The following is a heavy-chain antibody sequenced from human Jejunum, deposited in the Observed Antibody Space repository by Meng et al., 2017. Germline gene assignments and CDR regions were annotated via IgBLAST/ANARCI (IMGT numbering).Heavy chain of an antibody. Sequence: QVHLQEPGPGLVKPSQTLSLTCTVSGASISSDSQYWTWIRQHPGKGLEWIGYIHKSGNTYYSPSLESRISMAVDTSKNQFSLKLNSVTAADTAVYYCARETVVTTRFYDYWGQGTLVTVSS. CDR3: ARETVVTTRFYDY. V-gene: IGHV4-31*03. D-gene: IGHD4-17*01. CDR1: GASISSDSQY. J-gene: IGHJ4*02. CDR2: IHKSGNT.